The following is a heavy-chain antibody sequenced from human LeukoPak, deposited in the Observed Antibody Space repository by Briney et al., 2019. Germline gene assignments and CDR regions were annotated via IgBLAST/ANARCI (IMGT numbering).Heavy chain of an antibody. CDR1: GFTFSSYW. CDR3: ARDLTYYGSGSYYNPFDY. J-gene: IGHJ4*02. D-gene: IGHD3-10*01. V-gene: IGHV3-7*01. CDR2: IKQDGSEK. Sequence: GGSLRLSCAASGFTFSSYWMSWVRKGPGEGLEWVANIKQDGSEKYYVDSVKGRFTISRDNAKNSLYLQMNSLRAEDTAVYYCARDLTYYGSGSYYNPFDYWGQGTLVTVSS.